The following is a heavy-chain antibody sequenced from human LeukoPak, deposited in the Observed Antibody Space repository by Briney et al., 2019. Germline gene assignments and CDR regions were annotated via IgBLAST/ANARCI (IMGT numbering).Heavy chain of an antibody. Sequence: PGGSLRLSCAASGFTFSSYAMSWVRQAPGKGLEWVSAISGSGGSTYYADSVKGRFTISRDNSKNTLYLQMNSLRAEDTAVYYCAKAKSRRYCSGGSCYSLPGDYWGQGTLVTVSS. V-gene: IGHV3-23*01. CDR2: ISGSGGST. J-gene: IGHJ4*02. CDR3: AKAKSRRYCSGGSCYSLPGDY. CDR1: GFTFSSYA. D-gene: IGHD2-15*01.